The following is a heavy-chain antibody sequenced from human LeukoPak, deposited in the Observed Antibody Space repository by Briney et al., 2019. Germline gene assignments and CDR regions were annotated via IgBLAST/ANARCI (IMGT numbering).Heavy chain of an antibody. J-gene: IGHJ4*02. V-gene: IGHV4-59*08. CDR1: GGSISSYY. Sequence: SETLSLTCTVSGGSISSYYWSWIRQPPGKGLEWIGYIYYSGSTNYNPSLKSRVTISVDTSKNQFSLKLSSVTAADTAVYYCARRGYSSDWYDYWGQGTLVTVSS. D-gene: IGHD6-19*01. CDR3: ARRGYSSDWYDY. CDR2: IYYSGST.